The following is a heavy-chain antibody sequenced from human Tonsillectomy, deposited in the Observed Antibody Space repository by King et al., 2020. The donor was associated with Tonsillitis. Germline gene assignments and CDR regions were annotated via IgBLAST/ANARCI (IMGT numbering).Heavy chain of an antibody. CDR1: GLTFSDYY. V-gene: IGHV3-11*05. D-gene: IGHD2-2*01. Sequence: VQLVESGGGLVKPGGSLRLSCAASGLTFSDYYMSWIRQAPGKGLEWGSYISSRSTYTNYADSVKGRFTISIDNAKNSGYLQMNSLRADDTAVYYCATSGGYCSSTSCYLGAFDIWGQGTMVTVSS. CDR2: ISSRSTYT. CDR3: ATSGGYCSSTSCYLGAFDI. J-gene: IGHJ3*02.